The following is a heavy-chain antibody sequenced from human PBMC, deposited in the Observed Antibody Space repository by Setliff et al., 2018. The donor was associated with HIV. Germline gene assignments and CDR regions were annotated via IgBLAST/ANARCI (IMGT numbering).Heavy chain of an antibody. CDR1: GLTFGDFW. CDR3: ARDHYLGLDY. Sequence: GGSLRLSCAASGLTFGDFWMGWVRQAPGKGLEWVANIKKDGSEERYVDSVRGRFTISRDNVEKSVYLQMNRLRNEDTARYYCARDHYLGLDYWGQGSLVTVSS. D-gene: IGHD7-27*01. V-gene: IGHV3-7*03. CDR2: IKKDGSEE. J-gene: IGHJ4*02.